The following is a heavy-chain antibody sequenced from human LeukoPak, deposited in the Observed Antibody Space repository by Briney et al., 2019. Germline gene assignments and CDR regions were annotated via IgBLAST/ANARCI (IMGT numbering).Heavy chain of an antibody. D-gene: IGHD3-16*02. Sequence: GGTLRLSCAASGLTFSTYAMSWVRQAPGKGLEGVAAISGGIMINTYYTDSVKGRFTISRDNSKNTLYLQMNSLRDDDTAVYYCAKDPVVGAPHVFDIWGQGTIVTVSS. CDR3: AKDPVVGAPHVFDI. CDR2: ISGGIMINT. CDR1: GLTFSTYA. V-gene: IGHV3-23*01. J-gene: IGHJ3*02.